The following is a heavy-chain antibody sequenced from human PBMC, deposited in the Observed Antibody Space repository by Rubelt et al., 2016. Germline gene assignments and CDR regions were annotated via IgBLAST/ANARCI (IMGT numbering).Heavy chain of an antibody. CDR3: AGGDVVYSYGKFDY. D-gene: IGHD5-18*01. V-gene: IGHV1-18*01. CDR2: ISAYNGNT. Sequence: QVQLVQSGAEVKKPGSSVKVSCKASGGTFSTHAISWVRQAPGQGLEWMGWISAYNGNTNYAQKLQGRVTMTTETATGTAYMVRRSLRSDGPAVYYCAGGDVVYSYGKFDYWGQGTLVT. J-gene: IGHJ4*02. CDR1: GGTFSTHA.